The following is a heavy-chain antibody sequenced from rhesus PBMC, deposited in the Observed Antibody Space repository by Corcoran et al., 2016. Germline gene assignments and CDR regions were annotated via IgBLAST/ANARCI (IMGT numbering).Heavy chain of an antibody. CDR2: ISGTGGGT. CDR3: VTAAGHYYYGLDS. Sequence: QLQLQESGPGLVKPSETLSLTCAVSGGSISSNYWSWFRQPPGKGLEWMGRISGTGGGTEYNPSLKSRVTISTDTSKNQFSLKLTSMTAADTAVYYCVTAAGHYYYGLDSWGQGVVVTVSS. J-gene: IGHJ6*01. D-gene: IGHD6S26*01. V-gene: IGHV4-173*01. CDR1: GGSISSNY.